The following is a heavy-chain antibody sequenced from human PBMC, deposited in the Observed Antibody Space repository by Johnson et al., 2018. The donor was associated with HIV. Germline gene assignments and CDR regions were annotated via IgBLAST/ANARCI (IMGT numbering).Heavy chain of an antibody. CDR1: GFTFSDYY. D-gene: IGHD6-19*01. CDR2: ISYDGSNK. Sequence: QVQLVESGGGLVNPGGSLRISCAAFGFTFSDYYMSWVRQAPGKGLEWVAVISYDGSNKYYADSVRGRFTISRDNSKNTLYLQMNSLRAEDTAVYYCARDAVIRSGWYNVDAFDVWGQGTMVTVSS. V-gene: IGHV3-30*03. J-gene: IGHJ3*01. CDR3: ARDAVIRSGWYNVDAFDV.